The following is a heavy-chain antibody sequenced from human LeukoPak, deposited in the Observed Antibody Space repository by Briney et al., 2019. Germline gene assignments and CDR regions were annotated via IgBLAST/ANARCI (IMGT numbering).Heavy chain of an antibody. V-gene: IGHV1-18*01. D-gene: IGHD3-16*01. CDR1: GYTFSSYG. CDR3: ARDLGFMTAHHYYYGMDV. Sequence: ASVKVSCKASGYTFSSYGISWVRQAPGQGLEWMGWISAYNGNTNYAQKFQDRVTMTTETSTSTDYMELRSLRSDDTAVYYCARDLGFMTAHHYYYGMDVWGQGTTVTVSS. CDR2: ISAYNGNT. J-gene: IGHJ6*02.